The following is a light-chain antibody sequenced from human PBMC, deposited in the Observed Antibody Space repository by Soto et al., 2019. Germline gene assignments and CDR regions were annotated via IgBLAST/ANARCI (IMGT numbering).Light chain of an antibody. CDR3: MQALQTPLT. CDR2: LGS. J-gene: IGKJ2*01. V-gene: IGKV2-28*01. Sequence: IVMTQSPLSLPVTPGEPASISCRSSQSLLHSNGYNYLDWYLQKPGQSPQLLIYLGSNRASGVPDRFSGSGSGTDFTLKITRVEAEDVGVYYYCMQALQTPLTFGQGTKLEIK. CDR1: QSLLHSNGYNY.